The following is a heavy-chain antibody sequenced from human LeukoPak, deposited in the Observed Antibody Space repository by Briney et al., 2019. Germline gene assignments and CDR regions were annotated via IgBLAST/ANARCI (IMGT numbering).Heavy chain of an antibody. D-gene: IGHD4-23*01. CDR3: ARNGGNSDVDD. CDR2: IYHSGST. J-gene: IGHJ4*02. Sequence: SETLSLTCAVSGCTITGTNWWSWVRQPPGKGLEWIGEIYHSGSTNYNSSLKSRVTLSVDKSKNQFSLKLSSVTAADTAVYYCARNGGNSDVDDWGQGTLATVSS. V-gene: IGHV4-4*02. CDR1: GCTITGTNW.